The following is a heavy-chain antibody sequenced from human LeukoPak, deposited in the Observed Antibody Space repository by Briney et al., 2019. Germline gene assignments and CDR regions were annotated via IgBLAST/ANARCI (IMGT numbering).Heavy chain of an antibody. D-gene: IGHD6-13*01. J-gene: IGHJ3*02. Sequence: ASVKVSCKASGYTFTSYGISWVRQAPGQGLEWMGWISAYNGNTNYAQKFQGRVTMTRNTSISTAYMELSSLRSEDTAVYYCARVSIAAENALDIWGQGTMVTVSS. V-gene: IGHV1-18*01. CDR3: ARVSIAAENALDI. CDR2: ISAYNGNT. CDR1: GYTFTSYG.